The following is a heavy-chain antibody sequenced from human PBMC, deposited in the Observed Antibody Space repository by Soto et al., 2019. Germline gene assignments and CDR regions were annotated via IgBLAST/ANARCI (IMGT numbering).Heavy chain of an antibody. CDR3: ARHDAAPKLQHGMGV. D-gene: IGHD2-21*01. J-gene: IGHJ6*02. CDR2: IYYAGNP. Sequence: SQIMSLTCSPAGGCITRYSWNSIRQPTVRGLAWIGYIYYAGNPLYGTSINNRVTISVDTSKTQFSLELSSVTAADPAMYYCARHDAAPKLQHGMGVWGQRTTVTVS. CDR1: GGCITRYS. V-gene: IGHV4-59*01.